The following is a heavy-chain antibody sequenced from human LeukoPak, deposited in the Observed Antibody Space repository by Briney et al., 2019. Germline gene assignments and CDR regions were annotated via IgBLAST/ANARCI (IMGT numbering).Heavy chain of an antibody. D-gene: IGHD3-22*01. CDR1: EYSFPTYW. V-gene: IGHV5-51*01. J-gene: IGHJ4*02. Sequence: GESLKISCKGSEYSFPTYWIGWVRQMPGKGLEWMGIFYPGDSDTRYSPSFQGQVTMSGDKSISTAYLQWSSLKASDTAMYYCARRLGFDYDSSGYTSDYWGQGTLVTVSS. CDR3: ARRLGFDYDSSGYTSDY. CDR2: FYPGDSDT.